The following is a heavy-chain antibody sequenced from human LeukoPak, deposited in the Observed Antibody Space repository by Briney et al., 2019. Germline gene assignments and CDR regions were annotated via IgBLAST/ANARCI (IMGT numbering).Heavy chain of an antibody. CDR1: GFSVTTHF. CDR2: VYADGST. V-gene: IGHV3-53*01. J-gene: IGHJ5*02. Sequence: GGSLRLSCAASGFSVTTHFMSWVRQAPGKGLEWVSVVYADGSTYYADSVKGRFTISRDNSKNTLYLQMNSLRAEDTAMYYCARDVGYRSWFDPWGQGTLVTVSS. D-gene: IGHD5-18*01. CDR3: ARDVGYRSWFDP.